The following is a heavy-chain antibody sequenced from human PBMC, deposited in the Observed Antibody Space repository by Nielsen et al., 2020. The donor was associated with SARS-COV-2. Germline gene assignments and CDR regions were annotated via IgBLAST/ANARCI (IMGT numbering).Heavy chain of an antibody. CDR2: TYYRSKWYN. J-gene: IGHJ6*02. V-gene: IGHV6-1*01. CDR3: ARGRNDFWSGYYSPTRALSRGWYV. Sequence: WIRQSPSRGLEWLGRTYYRSKWYNDYAVSVKSRITINPDTSKNQFSLQLNSVTPEDTAVYYCARGRNDFWSGYYSPTRALSRGWYVWGQGTAVTVSS. D-gene: IGHD3-3*01.